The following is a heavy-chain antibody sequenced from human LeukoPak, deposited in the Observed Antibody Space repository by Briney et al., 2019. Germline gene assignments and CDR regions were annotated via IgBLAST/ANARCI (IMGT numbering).Heavy chain of an antibody. CDR2: ISSSSSTI. V-gene: IGHV3-48*02. D-gene: IGHD3-22*01. CDR3: ARGSYYYDSSGYRREFDY. CDR1: GVTFSSHS. J-gene: IGHJ4*02. Sequence: GGSLRLSCAASGVTFSSHSMNWVRQAPGKGLEWVSYISSSSSTIYYADSVKGRFTISRDNAKNSLYLQMNSLRDEDTAVYYCARGSYYYDSSGYRREFDYWGQGTLVTVSS.